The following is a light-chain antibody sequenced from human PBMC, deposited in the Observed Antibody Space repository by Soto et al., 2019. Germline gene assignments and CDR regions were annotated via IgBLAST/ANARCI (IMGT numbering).Light chain of an antibody. Sequence: DLPLTQSPSFLSASVGDRVIITCRASQGIGSYLGWYQQAPGKAPKLLIYGASTLQSGVPSRFSGSGSGTEFTLTISSLQPEDGATYYCQQLNTYPAFGGGTKVEI. CDR1: QGIGSY. J-gene: IGKJ4*01. CDR2: GAS. CDR3: QQLNTYPA. V-gene: IGKV1-9*01.